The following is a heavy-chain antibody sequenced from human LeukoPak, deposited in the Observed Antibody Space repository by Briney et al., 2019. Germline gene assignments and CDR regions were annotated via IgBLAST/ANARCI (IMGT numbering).Heavy chain of an antibody. V-gene: IGHV3-30*02. Sequence: PGGSLRLSCAASGFTFSSYGMHWVRQAPGKGLEWVAFIRYDGSNKYYADSVKGRFTISRDNSKHTLYLQMNSLRAEDTAVYYCAKPNGSSLDYWGQGTLVTVSS. CDR3: AKPNGSSLDY. D-gene: IGHD2-15*01. CDR2: IRYDGSNK. CDR1: GFTFSSYG. J-gene: IGHJ4*02.